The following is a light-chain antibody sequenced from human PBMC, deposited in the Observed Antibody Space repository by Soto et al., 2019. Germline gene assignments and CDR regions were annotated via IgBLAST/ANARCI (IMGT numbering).Light chain of an antibody. V-gene: IGLV1-40*01. CDR3: QSYDSSLSVRYV. J-gene: IGLJ1*01. Sequence: QSVLTQPPSVSGAPGQRVTISCTGSSSSIGAGFDVHWYQHLPGTAPKLLIYGNNNRPSGVPDRFSGSKSGTSASLAITGLRAEDEADYYYQSYDSSLSVRYVFGTGTKVTVL. CDR2: GNN. CDR1: SSSIGAGFD.